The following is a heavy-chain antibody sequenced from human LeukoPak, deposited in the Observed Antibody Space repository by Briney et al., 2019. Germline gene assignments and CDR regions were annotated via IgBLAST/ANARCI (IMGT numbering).Heavy chain of an antibody. CDR2: IYYSGST. V-gene: IGHV4-59*01. Sequence: PSETLSLTCRVSGGSISSYYWSWIRQAPGKGLEWIGYIYYSGSTKYSPSLKSRVTISLDTSKNQLSLKLSSVTAADTAMYYCARSSSGWYSPSYGWGQGTLVIVSS. J-gene: IGHJ4*02. CDR3: ARSSSGWYSPSYG. D-gene: IGHD6-19*01. CDR1: GGSISSYY.